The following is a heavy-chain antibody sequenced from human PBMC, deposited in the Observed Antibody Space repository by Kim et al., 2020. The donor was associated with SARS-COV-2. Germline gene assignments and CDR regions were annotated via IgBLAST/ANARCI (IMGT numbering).Heavy chain of an antibody. CDR3: TRNRGYSYGYSDY. V-gene: IGHV3-49*03. Sequence: GGSLRLSCTASGFTFGDYPMSWFRQAPGKGLEWVGFIRNKAYGGTTEYAASVTGRFTISRDDSKSIAYLQMNSLKTEETAVYFCTRNRGYSYGYSDYWG. D-gene: IGHD5-18*01. CDR2: IRNKAYGGTT. CDR1: GFTFGDYP. J-gene: IGHJ4*03.